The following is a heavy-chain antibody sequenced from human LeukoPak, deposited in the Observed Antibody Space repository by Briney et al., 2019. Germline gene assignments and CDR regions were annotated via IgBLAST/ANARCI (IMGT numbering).Heavy chain of an antibody. Sequence: GCSLKLSCTASGVTFSSYAMSWVRQAPGQGLEWVGIIIPILGIANYAQNFQGRVTITADKSTTTAYMELSSLRSEDTAVYYCARVNTMIVAGADKYFQHWGQGTLVTVSS. CDR3: ARVNTMIVAGADKYFQH. V-gene: IGHV1-69*04. CDR1: GVTFSSYA. CDR2: IIPILGIA. D-gene: IGHD3-22*01. J-gene: IGHJ1*01.